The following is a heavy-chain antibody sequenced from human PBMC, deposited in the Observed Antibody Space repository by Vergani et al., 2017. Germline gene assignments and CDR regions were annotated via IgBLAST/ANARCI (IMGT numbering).Heavy chain of an antibody. CDR3: ARETCSGGSCYSQYYYYYYMDV. D-gene: IGHD2-15*01. Sequence: EVQLVESGGGLVKPGGSLRLSCAASGFTFSSYSMNWVRQAPGKGLEWVSYISSSSSYIYYADSVKGRFTISRDNAKNSLYLQMNSLRAEDTAVYYCARETCSGGSCYSQYYYYYYMDVWGKGTTVTVSS. CDR2: ISSSSSYI. CDR1: GFTFSSYS. V-gene: IGHV3-21*01. J-gene: IGHJ6*03.